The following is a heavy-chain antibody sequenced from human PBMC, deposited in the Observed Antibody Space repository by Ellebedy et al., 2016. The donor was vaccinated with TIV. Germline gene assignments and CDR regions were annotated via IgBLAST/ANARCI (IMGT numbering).Heavy chain of an antibody. Sequence: GESLKISXAVSGSGFTFSSYTMTWVRQAPGKGLEWVSSITSNADRTNYADSVKGRFTISRDNYKNTLFLQMHSLGAEDTALYYCAIQICSGTSCQYDPWGQGTLVTVSS. CDR3: AIQICSGTSCQYDP. V-gene: IGHV3-23*01. CDR2: ITSNADRT. CDR1: GSGFTFSSYT. J-gene: IGHJ5*02. D-gene: IGHD2-2*01.